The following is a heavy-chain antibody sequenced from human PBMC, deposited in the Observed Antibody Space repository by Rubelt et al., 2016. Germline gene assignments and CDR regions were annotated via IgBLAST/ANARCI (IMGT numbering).Heavy chain of an antibody. D-gene: IGHD4-23*01. V-gene: IGHV1-69*13. CDR1: GGTFNSYS. CDR2: ITPKFRTA. Sequence: VQSGAEVKKPGSSVKVSCKYSGGTFNSYSITWVRQAPGQRLEWVGGITPKFRTAMYAQKFQGRVTISADESTSTVHMEMIKVTSEETALYFCARYDEAVAAPRAFAFDVWGQGTMVTVSS. J-gene: IGHJ3*01. CDR3: ARYDEAVAAPRAFAFDV.